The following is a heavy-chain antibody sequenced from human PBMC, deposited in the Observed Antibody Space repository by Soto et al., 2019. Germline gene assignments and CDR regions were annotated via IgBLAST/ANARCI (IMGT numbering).Heavy chain of an antibody. D-gene: IGHD6-19*01. CDR2: ISYDGSNK. Sequence: QVQLVESGGGVVQPGRSLRLSCAASGFTFSSYAMHWVRQAPGKGLEWVAVISYDGSNKYYADSVKGRFTISRDNSKNTLYVQTNSLRAEDTAVYYCARESEQWLNNRAEYFQHWGQGTLVTVSS. V-gene: IGHV3-30-3*01. J-gene: IGHJ1*01. CDR3: ARESEQWLNNRAEYFQH. CDR1: GFTFSSYA.